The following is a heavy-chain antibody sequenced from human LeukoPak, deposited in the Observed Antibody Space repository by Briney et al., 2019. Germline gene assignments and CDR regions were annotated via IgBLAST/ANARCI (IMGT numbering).Heavy chain of an antibody. CDR1: GFSLSSYA. CDR3: ARSMRGYAILTGYFDY. J-gene: IGHJ4*02. V-gene: IGHV3-30-3*01. CDR2: ISEDATNK. D-gene: IGHD3-9*01. Sequence: GGSLRLSCAASGFSLSSYAMQWVRQAPGKGPEWVSGISEDATNKYHADSAKGRFTISRDNSKNTLHLQMDSLRPEDTAVYYCARSMRGYAILTGYFDYWGQGTLVTVSS.